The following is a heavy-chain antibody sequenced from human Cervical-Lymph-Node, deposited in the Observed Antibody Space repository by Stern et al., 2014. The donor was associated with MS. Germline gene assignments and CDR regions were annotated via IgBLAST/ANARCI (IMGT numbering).Heavy chain of an antibody. V-gene: IGHV1-2*07. CDR2: TNPSIVVT. CDR1: GYSFTDYY. Sequence: VQLVESGAEVKKPGASVKVSCRSSGYSFTDYYFHWVRQAPGQWLEWMGCTNPSIVVTHYAHQFQGRVTMTRGSSMNTAYMEMSRLRSDDTAVYYCQAFPAYWGQGTLITVSS. CDR3: QAFPAY. J-gene: IGHJ4*02.